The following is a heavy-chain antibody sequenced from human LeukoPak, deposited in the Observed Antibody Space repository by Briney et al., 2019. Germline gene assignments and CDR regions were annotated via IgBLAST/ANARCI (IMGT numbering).Heavy chain of an antibody. J-gene: IGHJ6*03. D-gene: IGHD1-26*01. CDR2: IHPNRGGT. Sequence: APGKASCNASGSTFAPSYMNWVRQAPGQRLEWRRWIHPNRGGTNDAQKFQGRVTMTRDTSISTAYMDLSRLKSDDTAVYFCAREAGDSATTRVDYYYSHYMDVWGTGTTVTVSS. CDR3: AREAGDSATTRVDYYYSHYMDV. V-gene: IGHV1-2*02. CDR1: GSTFAPSY.